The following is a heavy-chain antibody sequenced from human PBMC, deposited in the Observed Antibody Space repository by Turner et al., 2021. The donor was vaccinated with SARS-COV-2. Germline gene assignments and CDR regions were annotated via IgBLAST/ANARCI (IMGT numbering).Heavy chain of an antibody. V-gene: IGHV4-4*07. J-gene: IGHJ4*02. CDR3: ARATYCGGDCYYFDS. CDR2: IYSSGAT. Sequence: QVQLQESGPGLVKPSETLSLTCPVSTGVSMSNYYWHWIRQPAGQGLEWIGRIYSSGATNYSPSLKSRLTMSVDTSKNRFSLKLSSVTAADAAVYYCARATYCGGDCYYFDSWGQGTLLTVSS. CDR1: TGVSMSNYY. D-gene: IGHD2-21*02.